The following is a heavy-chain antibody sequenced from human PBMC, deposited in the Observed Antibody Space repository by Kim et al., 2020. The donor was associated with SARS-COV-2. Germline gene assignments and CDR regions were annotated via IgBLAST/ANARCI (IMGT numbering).Heavy chain of an antibody. CDR1: GGSISSSSYY. V-gene: IGHV4-39*01. Sequence: SETLSLTCTVSGGSISSSSYYWGWIRQPPGKGLEWIGSIYYSGSTYYNPSLKSRVTISVDTSKNQFSLKLSSVTAADTAVYYCARRVILLYYDGSGSYYNVGWFDPWGQGTLVTVSS. CDR3: ARRVILLYYDGSGSYYNVGWFDP. J-gene: IGHJ5*02. CDR2: IYYSGST. D-gene: IGHD3-10*01.